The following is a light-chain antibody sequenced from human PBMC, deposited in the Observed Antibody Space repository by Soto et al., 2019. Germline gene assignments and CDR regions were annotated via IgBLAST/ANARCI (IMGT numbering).Light chain of an antibody. CDR1: QSVLYSSNNKNY. CDR3: PKYYNPPIP. J-gene: IGKJ4*01. Sequence: DIVMTQSPDSLAVSLGERATINCKSSQSVLYSSNNKNYLAWYQQKAGQPPKLLIYWASTRQSGVPDRFSGSESETDFTLNISSMQAEDVAIYYCPKYYNPPIPFGVGIKVEIK. V-gene: IGKV4-1*01. CDR2: WAS.